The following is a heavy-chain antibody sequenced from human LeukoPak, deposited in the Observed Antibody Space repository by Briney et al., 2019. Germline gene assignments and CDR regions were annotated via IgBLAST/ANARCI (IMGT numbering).Heavy chain of an antibody. J-gene: IGHJ2*01. D-gene: IGHD6-19*01. CDR2: VSNSGTA. Sequence: SETLSLTCSVSGGSVSSGGNNWAWIRQPPGKGLEWIGYVSNSGTANYNPSLKSRVTISVDTSKNQFSLKLSSVTAADTAVYYCAREGSSGWYGWYFDLWGRGTLVTVSS. CDR1: GGSVSSGGNN. CDR3: AREGSSGWYGWYFDL. V-gene: IGHV4-61*08.